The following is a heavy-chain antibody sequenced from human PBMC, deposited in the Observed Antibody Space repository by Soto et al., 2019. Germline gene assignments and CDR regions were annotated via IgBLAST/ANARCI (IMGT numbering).Heavy chain of an antibody. CDR3: ARDLSGRADV. J-gene: IGHJ6*02. D-gene: IGHD3-10*01. CDR2: MNEAGSTT. Sequence: EVQLVESGGGLVRPGGALRLSCVDYEFTFSSYWMHWVRQVPGKGLVWVSRMNEAGSTTDYADSVKGRFTISRDNARKTLYLQMNSLRAEDTAVYYCARDLSGRADVWGQGTTVTVSS. V-gene: IGHV3-74*01. CDR1: EFTFSSYW.